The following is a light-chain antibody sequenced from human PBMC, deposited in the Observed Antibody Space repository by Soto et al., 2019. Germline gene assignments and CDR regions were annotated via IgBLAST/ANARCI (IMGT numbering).Light chain of an antibody. CDR1: QSIRTY. V-gene: IGKV1-39*01. J-gene: IGKJ5*01. CDR2: AAS. Sequence: DIQMTQSPSSLSASVGDRVTITCRAIQSIRTYLKWYHQKPGKAPDLLXYAASSLKSGVPSRFRGSGSGTDFTLTLPGLQPADFETYYCQQNYSIPITFGQGTRLEIK. CDR3: QQNYSIPIT.